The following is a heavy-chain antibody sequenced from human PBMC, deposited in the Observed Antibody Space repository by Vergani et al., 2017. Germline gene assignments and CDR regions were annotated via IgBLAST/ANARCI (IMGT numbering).Heavy chain of an antibody. Sequence: QVQLVESGGGVVQPGRSLRLSCAASGFTFSSYGMHWVRQAPGKGLEWVAVIWYDGSNKYYADSVKGRFTISRDNSKNTLYLQMNSLRAEDTAVYYCARDLVAAAGRLWGQGTLVTVSS. CDR3: ARDLVAAAGRL. D-gene: IGHD6-13*01. V-gene: IGHV3-33*01. J-gene: IGHJ4*02. CDR2: IWYDGSNK. CDR1: GFTFSSYG.